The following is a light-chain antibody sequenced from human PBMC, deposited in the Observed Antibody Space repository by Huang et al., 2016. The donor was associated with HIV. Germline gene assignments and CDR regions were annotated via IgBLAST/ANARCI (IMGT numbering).Light chain of an antibody. CDR2: WAA. V-gene: IGKV4-1*01. Sequence: DIVMTQSPDSLAVSLGERATIHCKSSQSFLYSSNNKNYLAWYQQKVGQPPKLLIHWAATRESGVPDRFSGSGSGTDFTLTISSLQAEDVAVYYCQQYYSSWTFGQGTKVEIK. J-gene: IGKJ1*01. CDR3: QQYYSSWT. CDR1: QSFLYSSNNKNY.